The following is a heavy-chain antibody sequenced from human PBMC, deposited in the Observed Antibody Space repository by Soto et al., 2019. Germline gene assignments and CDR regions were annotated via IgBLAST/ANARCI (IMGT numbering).Heavy chain of an antibody. V-gene: IGHV1-18*01. Sequence: QVHLVQSGAEVKKPGASVKVSCKGSGYAFTTYGITWVRQATGQGLEWMGWISAHNGNTNYAQNLQGRVTVTRDTSTSTAYMELRSLRSDDTAVYYCARGRYGDYWGQGALVTVSS. CDR3: ARGRYGDY. CDR2: ISAHNGNT. D-gene: IGHD1-1*01. CDR1: GYAFTTYG. J-gene: IGHJ4*02.